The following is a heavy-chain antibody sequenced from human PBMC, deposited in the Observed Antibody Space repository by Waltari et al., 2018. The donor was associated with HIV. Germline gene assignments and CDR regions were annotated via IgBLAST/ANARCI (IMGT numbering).Heavy chain of an antibody. J-gene: IGHJ4*02. CDR2: ISGYNGDT. CDR1: GYNFPNYG. D-gene: IGHD3-22*01. V-gene: IGHV1-18*01. Sequence: QVHLVQSGAELRKPGASVTVSCKASGYNFPNYGTTWVRQAPGQGLEWMGWISGYNGDTKYAQKVRGRVTMTTDTSTSTAYLEMGSLRFDDTAVYYCARDHYYGSSGYYSDYWGQGTLVTVSS. CDR3: ARDHYYGSSGYYSDY.